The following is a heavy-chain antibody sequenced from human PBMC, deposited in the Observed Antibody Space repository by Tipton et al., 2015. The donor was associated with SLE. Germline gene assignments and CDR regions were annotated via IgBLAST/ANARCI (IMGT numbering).Heavy chain of an antibody. D-gene: IGHD3-10*01. J-gene: IGHJ4*02. CDR2: MYYSGST. CDR3: ARWIGDF. Sequence: LRLSCTVSGGSISSNNYYWGWIRQPPGKGLEWIGRMYYSGSTYYNPSLQSRATISMDTSKNQFSLRLSSVTAADTAVYYCARWIGDFWGQGTLVTVSS. V-gene: IGHV4-39*01. CDR1: GGSISSNNYY.